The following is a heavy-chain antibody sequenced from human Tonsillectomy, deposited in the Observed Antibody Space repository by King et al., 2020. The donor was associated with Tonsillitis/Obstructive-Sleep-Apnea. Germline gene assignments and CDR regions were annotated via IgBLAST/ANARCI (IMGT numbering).Heavy chain of an antibody. Sequence: VQLVQSGAEVKKPGASVKVSCKASGYTFTNYDINWVRQATGQGLEWMGWMNPKSGNTGYAQKFQGRLTMTRDTSISTAYMELSSLRSEDTAVYYCARGGMDAAMVVHWGQGTLDTVSS. CDR2: MNPKSGNT. CDR3: ARGGMDAAMVVH. V-gene: IGHV1-8*01. D-gene: IGHD5-18*01. J-gene: IGHJ4*02. CDR1: GYTFTNYD.